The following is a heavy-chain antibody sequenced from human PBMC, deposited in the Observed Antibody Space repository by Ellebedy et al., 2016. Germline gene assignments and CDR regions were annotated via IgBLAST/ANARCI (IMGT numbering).Heavy chain of an antibody. CDR1: GDNVSSNSAA. CDR2: TYYRSKWYN. Sequence: SQTLSLTCAISGDNVSSNSAAWNWIRQSPSRCLEWLGRTYYRSKWYNDYAASVQSRITIYPDTSKNQFSLQLNSVTPEDTAVYFCARALRFYSYYGLELWGQGTTVTVSS. V-gene: IGHV6-1*01. D-gene: IGHD5/OR15-5a*01. CDR3: ARALRFYSYYGLEL. J-gene: IGHJ6*02.